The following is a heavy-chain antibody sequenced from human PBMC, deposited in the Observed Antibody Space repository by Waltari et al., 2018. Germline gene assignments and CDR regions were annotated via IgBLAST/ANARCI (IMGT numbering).Heavy chain of an antibody. CDR3: ARRLVGATKGLLFDI. J-gene: IGHJ3*02. D-gene: IGHD1-26*01. CDR2: IYPGDSDT. Sequence: EVQLVQSGAEVKKPGESLKISCKGSGYSFTSYRTGWVRQMPGKGLEWMGIIYPGDSDTRYSPSFQGQVTISADKSISTAYLQWSSLKASDTAMYYCARRLVGATKGLLFDIWGQGTMVTVSS. V-gene: IGHV5-51*03. CDR1: GYSFTSYR.